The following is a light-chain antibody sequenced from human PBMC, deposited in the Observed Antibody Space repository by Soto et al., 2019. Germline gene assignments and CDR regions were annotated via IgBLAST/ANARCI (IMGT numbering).Light chain of an antibody. J-gene: IGKJ4*01. CDR2: GAS. CDR3: QQYGSSLT. Sequence: EIVLTQSPGTLSLSPGERATLSCRASQSVSRRYLAWYQQKPGQAPRLLSYGASSRATGIPDRFSGSGSGTDFILTISRLEPEDFAVYYCQQYGSSLTVGGGTNEEIK. CDR1: QSVSRRY. V-gene: IGKV3-20*01.